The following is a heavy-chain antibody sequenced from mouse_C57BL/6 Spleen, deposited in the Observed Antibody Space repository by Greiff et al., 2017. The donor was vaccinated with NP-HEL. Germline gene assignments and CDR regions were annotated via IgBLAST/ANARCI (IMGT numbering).Heavy chain of an antibody. Sequence: EVQLQQSGPELVKPGASVKISCKASGYTFTDYYMNWVKQSHGKSLEWIGDINPNNGGTSYNQKFKGKATLTVDKSSSTAYMELRSLTSEDSAVYYCARNSRVYYYGSSQLTGGAMDYWGQGTSVTVSS. D-gene: IGHD1-1*01. CDR3: ARNSRVYYYGSSQLTGGAMDY. V-gene: IGHV1-26*01. CDR1: GYTFTDYY. CDR2: INPNNGGT. J-gene: IGHJ4*01.